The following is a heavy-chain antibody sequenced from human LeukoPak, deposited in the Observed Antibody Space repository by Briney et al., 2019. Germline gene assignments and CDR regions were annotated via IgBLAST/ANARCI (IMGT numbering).Heavy chain of an antibody. CDR3: ARDLGFDS. Sequence: ASVKVSCKTSVYTFSVYYIQWVRQAPGLGLEWMGWINPNTGGTNYAEKFKGRVTMTRDTSISTAYMEVTRLKSDDTAIYYCARDLGFDSWGQGTLVTVSS. D-gene: IGHD3-16*01. V-gene: IGHV1-2*02. CDR2: INPNTGGT. CDR1: VYTFSVYY. J-gene: IGHJ4*02.